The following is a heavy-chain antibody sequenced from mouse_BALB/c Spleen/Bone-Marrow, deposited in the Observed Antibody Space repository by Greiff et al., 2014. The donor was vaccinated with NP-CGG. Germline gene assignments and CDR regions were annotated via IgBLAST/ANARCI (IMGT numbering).Heavy chain of an antibody. Sequence: VQLQQSGPGLVAPSQSLSITCTVSGFSLTSYDINWIRQPPGKGLERLGVIWTGGGTNYNSAFMSRLSISKDNSKSQVFLKMNSLQTDDTAIYYCVREGAYYGDYDWYFDVWGAGTTVTVSS. V-gene: IGHV2-9-2*01. CDR1: GFSLTSYD. CDR2: IWTGGGT. D-gene: IGHD2-13*01. J-gene: IGHJ1*01. CDR3: VREGAYYGDYDWYFDV.